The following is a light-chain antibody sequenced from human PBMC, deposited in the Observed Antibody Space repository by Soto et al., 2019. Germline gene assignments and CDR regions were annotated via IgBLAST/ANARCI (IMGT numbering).Light chain of an antibody. Sequence: DIQMTQSPSSLSASVGDRVTITCRASQGISTYLNWYQQKPGKAPKLLIYAASSLQSGVPSRFSGSGSETGFTLTISSLQPEDFATYSCQQYNSFSKTFGRGTKVDIK. CDR3: QQYNSFSKT. V-gene: IGKV1-39*01. CDR2: AAS. CDR1: QGISTY. J-gene: IGKJ1*01.